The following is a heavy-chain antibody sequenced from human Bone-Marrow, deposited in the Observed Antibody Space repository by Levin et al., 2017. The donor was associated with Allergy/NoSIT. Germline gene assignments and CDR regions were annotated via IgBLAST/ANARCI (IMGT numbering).Heavy chain of an antibody. D-gene: IGHD6-13*01. J-gene: IGHJ4*02. CDR3: ARFLAAAGTKNMYYFDY. CDR1: GFTFSTYA. V-gene: IGHV3-30-3*01. Sequence: LSLTCAASGFTFSTYAMHWVRQAPGKGLEWVAAILYDGNNKYYADSMKGRFTISRDNSKNTLYLQMDNLSTEDTAVYYCARFLAAAGTKNMYYFDYWGQGTMVSVSS. CDR2: ILYDGNNK.